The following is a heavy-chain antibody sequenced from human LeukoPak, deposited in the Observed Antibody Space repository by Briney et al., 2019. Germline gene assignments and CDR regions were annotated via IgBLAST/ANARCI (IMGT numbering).Heavy chain of an antibody. V-gene: IGHV3-11*04. CDR2: ISSSSRTV. J-gene: IGHJ4*02. Sequence: GGSLRLSCAASGFTFSDYYMSWIRQAPGRGLEWISYISSSSRTVHYADSVKGRFTISRDNAKNSLYLQMNSLRDEDTAVYYCARARDGSYDYWGQGTLVTVSS. CDR1: GFTFSDYY. D-gene: IGHD1-26*01. CDR3: ARARDGSYDY.